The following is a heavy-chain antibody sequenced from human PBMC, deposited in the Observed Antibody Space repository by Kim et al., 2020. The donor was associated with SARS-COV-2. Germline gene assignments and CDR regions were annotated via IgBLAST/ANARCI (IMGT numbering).Heavy chain of an antibody. V-gene: IGHV5-51*01. CDR1: GYSFTSYW. D-gene: IGHD3-22*01. CDR3: ARSYDSSGYHDY. J-gene: IGHJ4*02. Sequence: GESLKISCKGSGYSFTSYWIGWVRQMPGKGLEWMGIIYPGDSYTRYSPSFQGQVTISADKSLSTAYLPWSSLKASDTAMYYCARSYDSSGYHDYWGQGTLVPGSS. CDR2: IYPGDSYT.